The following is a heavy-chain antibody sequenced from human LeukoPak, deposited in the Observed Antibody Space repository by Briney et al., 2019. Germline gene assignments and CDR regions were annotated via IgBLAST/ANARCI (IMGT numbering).Heavy chain of an antibody. CDR1: GYSFTSNR. CDR2: IDPSDSYT. V-gene: IGHV5-10-1*01. Sequence: GESLKISCKGSGYSFTSNRIGWVRQMPGKGLEWMGRIDPSDSYTNYSPSFQGHVTISADKSISTAYLQWSSLKASDTAMYYCARQPEGTWFDPWGQGTLVTVSS. CDR3: ARQPEGTWFDP. J-gene: IGHJ5*02. D-gene: IGHD1-1*01.